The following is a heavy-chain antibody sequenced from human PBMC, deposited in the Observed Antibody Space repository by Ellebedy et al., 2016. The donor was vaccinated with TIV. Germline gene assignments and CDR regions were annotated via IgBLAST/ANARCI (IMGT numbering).Heavy chain of an antibody. CDR3: ARGDAAETYYNGVFDH. Sequence: GESLKISCVASGFTFRRYWMHWVRQAPGKGLVWVSRIKSDGSFTSKADSVKGRFTISRDNARNTLYLQMHSLRADDTGVYFCARGDAAETYYNGVFDHWGQGTPVTVSS. V-gene: IGHV3-74*01. CDR2: IKSDGSFT. J-gene: IGHJ4*02. D-gene: IGHD3-10*01. CDR1: GFTFRRYW.